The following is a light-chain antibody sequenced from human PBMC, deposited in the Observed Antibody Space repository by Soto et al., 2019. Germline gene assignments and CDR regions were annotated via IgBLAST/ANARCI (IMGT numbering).Light chain of an antibody. Sequence: DIQMTQSPSSLSASVGDRVTITCQASQDISHYLHWYQQKPGKAPKLLIYDASNLETGVPSRFSGSGSGTDFTFTISSLQPEDIATYYCQQYHNLVYTFGQGTKLEIK. J-gene: IGKJ2*01. CDR1: QDISHY. CDR2: DAS. V-gene: IGKV1-33*01. CDR3: QQYHNLVYT.